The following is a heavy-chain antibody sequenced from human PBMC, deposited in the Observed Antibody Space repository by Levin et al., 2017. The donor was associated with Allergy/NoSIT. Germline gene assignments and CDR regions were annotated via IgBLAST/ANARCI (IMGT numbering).Heavy chain of an antibody. D-gene: IGHD6-13*01. CDR1: GYTFTSYY. CDR3: ARDRELRAAGAYYYYGMDV. J-gene: IGHJ6*02. V-gene: IGHV1-46*01. Sequence: ASVKVSCKASGYTFTSYYMHWVRQAPGQGLEWMGIINPSGGSTSYAQKFQGRVTMTRDTSTSTVYMELSSLRSEDTAVYYCARDRELRAAGAYYYYGMDVWGQGTTVTVSS. CDR2: INPSGGST.